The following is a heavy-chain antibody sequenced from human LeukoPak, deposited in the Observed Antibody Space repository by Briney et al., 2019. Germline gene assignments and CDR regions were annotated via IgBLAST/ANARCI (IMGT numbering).Heavy chain of an antibody. CDR1: GYTFASYY. D-gene: IGHD5-18*01. Sequence: ASVKVSCKASGYTFASYYMHWVRQAPGQGLEWMGIINPSGGSTSYAQKFQGRVTMTRDTSTSTVYMELSSLRSEDTAVYYCARVRYSYGYGYWGQGTLVTVSS. V-gene: IGHV1-46*01. CDR3: ARVRYSYGYGY. CDR2: INPSGGST. J-gene: IGHJ4*02.